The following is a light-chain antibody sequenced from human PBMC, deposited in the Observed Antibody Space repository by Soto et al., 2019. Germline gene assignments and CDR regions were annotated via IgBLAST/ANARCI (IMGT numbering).Light chain of an antibody. CDR3: QHYSFFWT. CDR1: QSISRW. J-gene: IGKJ1*01. Sequence: DIQMTQSPSTLSASVGVRVTITCRASQSISRWLAWYQQKPGNAPKLLIHDASSLDSGVPSRFSGSGSGTDIPLIISILPQDYAATYYCQHYSFFWTFGQGTKVEIK. CDR2: DAS. V-gene: IGKV1-5*01.